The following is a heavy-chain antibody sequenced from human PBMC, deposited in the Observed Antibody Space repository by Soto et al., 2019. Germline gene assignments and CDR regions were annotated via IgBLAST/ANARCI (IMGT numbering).Heavy chain of an antibody. Sequence: EVQLVESGGGVVRPGGSLRLSCAASGFTFDDYGMSWVRQAPGKGLEWVSGINWNGGSTGYADSVKGRFTISRDNAKTSLYLQMNILRAEDTALYYCARLYSSGWYGPGRYWGQGTLVTVSS. CDR1: GFTFDDYG. V-gene: IGHV3-20*04. CDR2: INWNGGST. J-gene: IGHJ4*02. D-gene: IGHD6-19*01. CDR3: ARLYSSGWYGPGRY.